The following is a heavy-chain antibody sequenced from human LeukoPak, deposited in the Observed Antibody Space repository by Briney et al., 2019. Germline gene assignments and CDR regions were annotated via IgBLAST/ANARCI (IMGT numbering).Heavy chain of an antibody. CDR1: GFTFSDHY. V-gene: IGHV3-72*01. Sequence: GGSLRLSCAASGFTFSDHYMVWVRQAPGKGLEWVGRIRNKANSYTTEYAASVKGRFTISRDDSKNSLYLQVNSLKTEDTAVYYCVAMLRGVGYWGQGTLVTVSS. J-gene: IGHJ4*02. CDR2: IRNKANSYTT. D-gene: IGHD3-10*01. CDR3: VAMLRGVGY.